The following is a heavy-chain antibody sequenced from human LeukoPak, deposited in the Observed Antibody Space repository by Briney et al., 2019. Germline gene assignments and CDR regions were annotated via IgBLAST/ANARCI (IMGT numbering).Heavy chain of an antibody. J-gene: IGHJ4*02. V-gene: IGHV4-39*07. CDR2: IYYSGST. D-gene: IGHD6-13*01. Sequence: KASETLSLTCTVSGGSISSSSYYWGWIRQPPGKGLEWIGSIYYSGSTYYNPSLKSRVTISVDTSKNQFSLKLSSVTAADTAVYYCARRTSYSSSWYLNWGQGTLVTVSS. CDR3: ARRTSYSSSWYLN. CDR1: GGSISSSSYY.